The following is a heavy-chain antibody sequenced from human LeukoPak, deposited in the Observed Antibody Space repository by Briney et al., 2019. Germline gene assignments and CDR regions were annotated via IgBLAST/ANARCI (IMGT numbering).Heavy chain of an antibody. CDR1: GGSISTYY. V-gene: IGHV4-4*07. Sequence: SETLSLTCTVSGGSISTYYWSWIRQPAGKGLEWIGRIYTNENTNYNPSLRSRVTMSVDTSKNQFSLKLNSVTAADTAVYYCARAAAAAGGQYFDNWGQGTLVAVSS. D-gene: IGHD6-13*01. CDR2: IYTNENT. CDR3: ARAAAAAGGQYFDN. J-gene: IGHJ4*02.